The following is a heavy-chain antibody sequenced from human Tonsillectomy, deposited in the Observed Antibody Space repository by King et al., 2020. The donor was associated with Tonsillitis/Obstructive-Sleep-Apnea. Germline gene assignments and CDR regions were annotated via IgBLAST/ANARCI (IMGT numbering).Heavy chain of an antibody. Sequence: VQLVESGGGLVQPGGSLRLSCAASGFTFSSYWMSWVRQAPGKGLEWVANIKQDGSEKYYVDSVKGRFTISRDNAKNSLYLQMNSLRAEDTAVYYCASPAGTPYGDYDYFDYWGQGTLVTVSS. D-gene: IGHD4-17*01. J-gene: IGHJ4*02. CDR3: ASPAGTPYGDYDYFDY. CDR1: GFTFSSYW. CDR2: IKQDGSEK. V-gene: IGHV3-7*03.